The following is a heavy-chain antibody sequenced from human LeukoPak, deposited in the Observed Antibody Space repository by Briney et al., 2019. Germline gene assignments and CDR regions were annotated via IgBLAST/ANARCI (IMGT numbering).Heavy chain of an antibody. J-gene: IGHJ2*01. Sequence: PSETLSLTCTVSGGSISDTSYYWGWIRQPPGKGLEWIGSLYYKGNTFYNPSLKSRLTISVDTSKNQFSLELTSVTAADTAVYYCARLHGDYEWYFDLWGRGTLVTVSS. CDR2: LYYKGNT. CDR1: GGSISDTSYY. CDR3: ARLHGDYEWYFDL. D-gene: IGHD4-17*01. V-gene: IGHV4-39*01.